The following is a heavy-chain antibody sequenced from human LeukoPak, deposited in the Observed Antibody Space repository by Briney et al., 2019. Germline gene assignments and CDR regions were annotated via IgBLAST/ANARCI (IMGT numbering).Heavy chain of an antibody. J-gene: IGHJ3*02. D-gene: IGHD3-22*01. CDR3: ARAELFNYDSSGYYYNAFDI. Sequence: GASVKVSCKASGYTFSRYGITWVRQAPGQGLEWMGWISAYNGITNYAQNLQGRVAMTTDTSTSTAYMELRSLRSDDTAVYYCARAELFNYDSSGYYYNAFDIWGQGTVVTVSS. CDR1: GYTFSRYG. CDR2: ISAYNGIT. V-gene: IGHV1-18*04.